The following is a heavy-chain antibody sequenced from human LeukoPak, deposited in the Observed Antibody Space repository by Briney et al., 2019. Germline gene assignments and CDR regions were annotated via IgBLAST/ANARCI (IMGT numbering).Heavy chain of an antibody. CDR1: GFSFDAYT. Sequence: HAGGSLRLSCAASGFSFDAYTMHWVRQAPGKGLEYVSAISSNGGSTYYANSVRGRFTISRDNSKNTLFVQMGSLRAEDMAVYYCAREYCSSTSCYKDWFDPWGQGTLVTVSS. CDR2: ISSNGGST. J-gene: IGHJ5*02. CDR3: AREYCSSTSCYKDWFDP. D-gene: IGHD2-2*02. V-gene: IGHV3-64*01.